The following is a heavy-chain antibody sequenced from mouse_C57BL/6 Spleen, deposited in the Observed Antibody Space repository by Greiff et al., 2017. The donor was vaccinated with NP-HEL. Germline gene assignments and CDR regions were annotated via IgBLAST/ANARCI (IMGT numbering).Heavy chain of an antibody. V-gene: IGHV14-4*01. CDR2: IDPENGDT. CDR1: GFNIKDDY. D-gene: IGHD2-4*01. Sequence: EVQLQQSGAELVRPGASVKLFCTASGFNIKDDYMHWVKQRPEQGLEWIGWIDPENGDTEYASKFQGKATITADTSSNTAYLQLSSLTSEDTAVYYCTTYDYGRVFAYWGQGTLVTVSA. J-gene: IGHJ3*01. CDR3: TTYDYGRVFAY.